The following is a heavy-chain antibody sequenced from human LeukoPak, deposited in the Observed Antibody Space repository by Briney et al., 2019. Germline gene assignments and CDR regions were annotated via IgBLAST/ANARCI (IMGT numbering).Heavy chain of an antibody. CDR2: ISSSGSTI. Sequence: GGSLRLSCAAPGFTFSSYGMNWVRQAPGKGLEWVSYISSSGSTIYYADSVKGRFTISRDNAKNSLYLQMNSLRAEDTAVYYCARSGYYYYFYMDVWGKGTTVTVSS. V-gene: IGHV3-48*04. D-gene: IGHD3-3*01. J-gene: IGHJ6*03. CDR3: ARSGYYYYFYMDV. CDR1: GFTFSSYG.